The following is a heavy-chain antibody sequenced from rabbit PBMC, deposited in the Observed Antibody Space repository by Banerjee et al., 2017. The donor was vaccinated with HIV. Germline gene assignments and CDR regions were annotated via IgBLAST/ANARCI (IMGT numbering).Heavy chain of an antibody. CDR3: ARGGADGSYYNL. J-gene: IGHJ4*01. CDR1: GFSFSNKYV. CDR2: INSSSGNT. Sequence: QSLEESGGDLVKPEGSLTLTCTASGFSFSNKYVMCWVRQAPGKGLEWIACINSSSGNTVYATWAKGRFTISKTSATTVTLQMTSLTAADTATYFCARGGADGSYYNLWGPGTLVTVS. D-gene: IGHD8-1*01. V-gene: IGHV1S40*01.